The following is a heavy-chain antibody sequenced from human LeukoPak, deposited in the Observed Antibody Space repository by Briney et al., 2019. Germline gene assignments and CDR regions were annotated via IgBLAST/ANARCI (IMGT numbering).Heavy chain of an antibody. CDR3: AHRRTVAGFDY. CDR2: IYWDDDK. V-gene: IGHV2-5*02. D-gene: IGHD6-19*01. CDR1: GFSLTTSGLG. Sequence: SGPTLVKPTQTLTLTCTFSGFSLTTSGLGVGWIRQPPGKALEWLALIYWDDDKRFSPSLKSRLTITKDTSKIQVVLTMTNMDPVDTATYYCAHRRTVAGFDYWGQGTLVTVSS. J-gene: IGHJ4*02.